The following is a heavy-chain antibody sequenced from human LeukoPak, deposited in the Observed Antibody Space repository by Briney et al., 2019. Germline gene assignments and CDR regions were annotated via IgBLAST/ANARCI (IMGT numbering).Heavy chain of an antibody. Sequence: SETLSLTCTVSGGSISGYYWSWIRQPPGKGLEWIGNIHYSGSTTYNPSLRSRVTISVDTSKDHFSLKLSSVTAADTAVYFCTKGSGWLTDYWGQGTLITVSS. CDR1: GGSISGYY. V-gene: IGHV4-59*01. CDR2: IHYSGST. J-gene: IGHJ4*02. CDR3: TKGSGWLTDY. D-gene: IGHD6-19*01.